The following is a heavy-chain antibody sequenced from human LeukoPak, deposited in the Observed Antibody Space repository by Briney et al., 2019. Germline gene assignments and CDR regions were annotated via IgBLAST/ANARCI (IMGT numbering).Heavy chain of an antibody. V-gene: IGHV3-11*01. CDR3: ARAYYDILTGSYAMDV. Sequence: PGGSLRLSCAGSGFSFNDYYMTWIRQAPGKGLEWVSHISISGTTIYYAESVKGRFTISRDNAQNSLYLQMNSLRTEDTAVYYCARAYYDILTGSYAMDVWGQGTTAIVSS. D-gene: IGHD3-9*01. CDR2: ISISGTTI. J-gene: IGHJ6*02. CDR1: GFSFNDYY.